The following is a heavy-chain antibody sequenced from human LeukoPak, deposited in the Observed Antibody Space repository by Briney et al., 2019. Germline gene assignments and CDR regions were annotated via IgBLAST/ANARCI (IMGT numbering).Heavy chain of an antibody. V-gene: IGHV3-73*01. CDR1: GFTFSGSA. J-gene: IGHJ4*02. CDR2: IKNKANNYAT. Sequence: PGRSLRLSCAASGFTFSGSAMHWVRQASGKGLEWVGRIKNKANNYATAYGASVKGRFTISRDDSKNTAYLQMNSLKTEDTAVYFCTRLGGDSWGQGTLVTVSS. CDR3: TRLGGDS.